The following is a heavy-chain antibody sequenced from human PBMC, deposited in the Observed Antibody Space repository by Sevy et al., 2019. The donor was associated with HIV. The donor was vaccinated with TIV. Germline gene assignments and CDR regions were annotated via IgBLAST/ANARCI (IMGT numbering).Heavy chain of an antibody. V-gene: IGHV3-74*01. J-gene: IGHJ1*01. D-gene: IGHD1-26*01. Sequence: GGSLRLSCAASGFTFTNHWMHWVRQAPGRGLVWVSRINTDGSSTSYADSVKGRFTISRDNAKKTLFLQMNSLRVDDTAVFYCARGPRHTSGSFYVGDSWGQGALVTVSS. CDR1: GFTFTNHW. CDR3: ARGPRHTSGSFYVGDS. CDR2: INTDGSST.